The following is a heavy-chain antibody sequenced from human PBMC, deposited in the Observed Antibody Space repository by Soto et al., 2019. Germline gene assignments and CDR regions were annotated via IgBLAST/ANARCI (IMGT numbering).Heavy chain of an antibody. J-gene: IGHJ4*02. D-gene: IGHD4-17*01. V-gene: IGHV4-59*08. CDR2: IYYSGST. Sequence: SETLSLTCTVSGGSISSYYWSWIRQPPGKGLEWIGYIYYSGSTNYNPFLKSRVTISVNTSKNQFSLKLSSVTAADTAVYYCARRYGGADYWGQGTLVTVSS. CDR3: ARRYGGADY. CDR1: GGSISSYY.